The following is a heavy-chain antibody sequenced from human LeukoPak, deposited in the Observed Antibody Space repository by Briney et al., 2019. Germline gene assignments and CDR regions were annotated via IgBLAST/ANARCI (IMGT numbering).Heavy chain of an antibody. D-gene: IGHD4-17*01. Sequence: GGSLRLSRAASGFTFSSYSMNWVRQAPGKGLEWVSSISSSSSYIYYADSVKGRFNISRDNAKNSLYLQMNSLRAEDTAVYYCARYPPYDYGDYYDAFDICGQGTMVTVSS. CDR2: ISSSSSYI. V-gene: IGHV3-21*01. CDR1: GFTFSSYS. CDR3: ARYPPYDYGDYYDAFDI. J-gene: IGHJ3*02.